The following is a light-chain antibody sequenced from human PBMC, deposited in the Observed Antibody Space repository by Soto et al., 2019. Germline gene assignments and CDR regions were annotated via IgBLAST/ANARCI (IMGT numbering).Light chain of an antibody. CDR3: HQIYTSPWA. CDR2: WAA. J-gene: IGKJ1*01. CDR1: QSVLYCSNNKSY. V-gene: IGKV4-1*01. Sequence: VMTQPPGSLAVSLGERATINCKSSQSVLYCSNNKSYCTWYKQYAGQPPKRFIYWAATRKSAVPDQFSGSGSETDFALTISRLQAEDVAVYYCHQIYTSPWAFGQGTKVDIK.